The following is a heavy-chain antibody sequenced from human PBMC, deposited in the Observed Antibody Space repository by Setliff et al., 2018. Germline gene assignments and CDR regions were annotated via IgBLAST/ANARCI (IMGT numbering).Heavy chain of an antibody. CDR1: GFTFSDYA. V-gene: IGHV3-23*01. CDR3: GRGSDMSPNYMDV. Sequence: GSLRLSCAASGFTFSDYAMSWVRQAPGKGLEWVSTISGSAGSIHLADSVKGRFTITRDTSKNTVYLQMKSLRAGDTAIYYCGRGSDMSPNYMDVWGKGTTVTVSS. D-gene: IGHD2-21*02. J-gene: IGHJ6*03. CDR2: ISGSAGSI.